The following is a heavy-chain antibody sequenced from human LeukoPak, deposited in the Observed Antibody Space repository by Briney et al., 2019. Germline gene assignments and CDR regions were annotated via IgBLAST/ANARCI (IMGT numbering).Heavy chain of an antibody. J-gene: IGHJ4*02. Sequence: SETLSLTCTVSGGSISSYYWSWIRQPPGKGLEWIGYIYYSGSTNYNPSLKSRVTMSVDTSKNQFSLKLSSVTAADTAVYYCARESGGNFDYWGQGTLVTVSS. CDR2: IYYSGST. CDR3: ARESGGNFDY. D-gene: IGHD4-23*01. V-gene: IGHV4-59*01. CDR1: GGSISSYY.